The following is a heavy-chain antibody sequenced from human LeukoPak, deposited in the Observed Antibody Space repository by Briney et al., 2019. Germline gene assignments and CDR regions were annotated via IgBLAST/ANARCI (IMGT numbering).Heavy chain of an antibody. CDR2: INHSGST. V-gene: IGHV4-34*01. J-gene: IGHJ4*02. Sequence: SETLSLTCAVYGGSFSGYYWSWIRQPPGKGLEWIGEINHSGSTNYNPSLKSRVTISVDTSKNQFSLKLSSVTAADTAVYYCARVRSTTMIRAGYFDYWGQGTLVTVSS. D-gene: IGHD3-22*01. CDR3: ARVRSTTMIRAGYFDY. CDR1: GGSFSGYY.